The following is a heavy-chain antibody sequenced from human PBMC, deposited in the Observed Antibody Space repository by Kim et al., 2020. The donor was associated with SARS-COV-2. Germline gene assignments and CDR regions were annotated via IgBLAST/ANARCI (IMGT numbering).Heavy chain of an antibody. CDR3: ARARRDSSGYYSYFDY. Sequence: RRHRVTISVDRSKNHVSLKLSSVTAADTAVYYCARARRDSSGYYSYFDYWGQGTLVTVSS. D-gene: IGHD3-22*01. V-gene: IGHV4-30-2*01. J-gene: IGHJ4*02.